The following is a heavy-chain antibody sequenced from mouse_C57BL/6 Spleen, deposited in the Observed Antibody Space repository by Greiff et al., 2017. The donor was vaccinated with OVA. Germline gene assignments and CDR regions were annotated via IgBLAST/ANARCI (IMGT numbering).Heavy chain of an antibody. Sequence: ESGAELVRPGTSVKMSCKASGYTFTNYWIGWAKQRPGHGLEWIGDIYPGGGYTNYNEKFKGKATLTADKSSSTAYMQFSSLTSEDSAIYYCAREGTVPFDYWGQGTTLTVSS. CDR2: IYPGGGYT. CDR1: GYTFTNYW. J-gene: IGHJ2*01. CDR3: AREGTVPFDY. D-gene: IGHD1-1*01. V-gene: IGHV1-63*01.